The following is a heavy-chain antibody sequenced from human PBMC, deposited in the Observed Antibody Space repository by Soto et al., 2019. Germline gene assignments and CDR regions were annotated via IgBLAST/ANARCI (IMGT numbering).Heavy chain of an antibody. CDR1: GGSISSYY. CDR3: AREDYGGYYYYGMDV. V-gene: IGHV4-59*01. D-gene: IGHD4-17*01. Sequence: SETLSLTCTVSGGSISSYYWSWIRQPPGKGLEWIGYIYYSGSTNYNPSLKSRVTISVDTSKNQFSLKLSSVTAADTAVYYCAREDYGGYYYYGMDVWGQGTAVTVSS. CDR2: IYYSGST. J-gene: IGHJ6*02.